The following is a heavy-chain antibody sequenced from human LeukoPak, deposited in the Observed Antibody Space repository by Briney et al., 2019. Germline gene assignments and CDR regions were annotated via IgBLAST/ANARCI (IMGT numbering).Heavy chain of an antibody. J-gene: IGHJ4*02. CDR1: GFTFSSYA. CDR2: MSSSDDDR. D-gene: IGHD2-15*01. Sequence: GGSLRLSCAASGFTFSSYAMSWVRPAPGKGLEWVSAMSSSDDDRYYAASVRGRFTISRDTSRSTLYLQMNSLRAEDAAVYYCAKAPVTSCRGAFCYPFDYWGQGTLVTVSS. CDR3: AKAPVTSCRGAFCYPFDY. V-gene: IGHV3-23*01.